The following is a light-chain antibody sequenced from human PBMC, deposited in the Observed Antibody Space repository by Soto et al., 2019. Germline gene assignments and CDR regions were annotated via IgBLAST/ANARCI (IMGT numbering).Light chain of an antibody. CDR2: GVS. V-gene: IGLV2-14*01. CDR1: SSDVGGYTY. Sequence: QSVLTQPASVSGSPGQAITISCTGTSSDVGGYTYVSWYQQHPGKAPKFIIYGVSNRPSGVSSRFSGSKSGNTASLTISGLQAEDEADYYCSSYTTSNTRQIVFGTGTKVTVL. J-gene: IGLJ1*01. CDR3: SSYTTSNTRQIV.